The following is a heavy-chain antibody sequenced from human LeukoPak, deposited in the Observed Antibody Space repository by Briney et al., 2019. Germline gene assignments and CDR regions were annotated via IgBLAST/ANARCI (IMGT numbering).Heavy chain of an antibody. V-gene: IGHV3-33*01. CDR2: IWYDGSNK. J-gene: IGHJ4*02. CDR3: ARGWDSSGHDY. Sequence: GGSLRLSCAASGFTFSSYGMHWVRQAPGKGLEWVAVIWYDGSNKYYADSVKGRFTISRDNSKNTLYLQMNSLRAEDTAVYYCARGWDSSGHDYWGQGTLVTVSS. D-gene: IGHD3-22*01. CDR1: GFTFSSYG.